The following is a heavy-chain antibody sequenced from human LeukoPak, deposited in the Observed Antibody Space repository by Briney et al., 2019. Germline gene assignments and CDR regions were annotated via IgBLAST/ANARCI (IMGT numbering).Heavy chain of an antibody. D-gene: IGHD3-10*01. Sequence: GGSLRLSCAASGFTFSSYTMHWVRQAPGKGLEWVSGISWNSGSIGYADSVKGRFTISRDNAKNSLYLQMNSLRAEDTALYYCAKSPAGERLYYFDYWGQGTLVTVSS. CDR3: AKSPAGERLYYFDY. CDR2: ISWNSGSI. CDR1: GFTFSSYT. V-gene: IGHV3-9*01. J-gene: IGHJ4*02.